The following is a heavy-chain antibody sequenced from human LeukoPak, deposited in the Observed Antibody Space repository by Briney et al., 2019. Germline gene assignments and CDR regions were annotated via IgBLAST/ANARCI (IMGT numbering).Heavy chain of an antibody. CDR3: AVLASFDY. CDR1: GFTLSSYA. V-gene: IGHV3-33*08. D-gene: IGHD3-16*01. CDR2: IWYDGSNK. J-gene: IGHJ4*02. Sequence: GGSLRLSCAASGFTLSSYAMTWVRQAPGKGLEWVAVIWYDGSNKYYADSVKGRFTISRDNSKNTLYLQMNSLRAEDTAVYYCAVLASFDYWGQGTLVTVSS.